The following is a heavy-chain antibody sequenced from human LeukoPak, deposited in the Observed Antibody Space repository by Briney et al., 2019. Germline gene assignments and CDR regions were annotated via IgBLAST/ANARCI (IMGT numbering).Heavy chain of an antibody. J-gene: IGHJ2*01. Sequence: QPGGSLRLSCEGSGFSVSSKYMNWVRQAPGKGLEWVSILYSGGSTYYADSVKGRFTVSRDSSKNTLYLHMNSLRVEDTAVYYCARVGDHYHWYLDVWGRGPLVTVSS. CDR1: GFSVSSKY. CDR2: LYSGGST. V-gene: IGHV3-53*01. D-gene: IGHD3-10*01. CDR3: ARVGDHYHWYLDV.